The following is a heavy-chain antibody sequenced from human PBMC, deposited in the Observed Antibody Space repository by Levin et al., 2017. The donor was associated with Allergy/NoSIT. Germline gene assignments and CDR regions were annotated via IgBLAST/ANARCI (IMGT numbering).Heavy chain of an antibody. Sequence: PGGSLRLSCAASGFSFSTYSMNWVRQAPGKGLEWVSSISSGGTFIYYADSVKGRFTISRDNAKNSLFLQMNNLRAEDTAVYYCTRDEVQICSGGNCFSFHDYWGQGTLVTVSS. CDR3: TRDEVQICSGGNCFSFHDY. V-gene: IGHV3-21*01. J-gene: IGHJ4*02. CDR1: GFSFSTYS. D-gene: IGHD2-15*01. CDR2: ISSGGTFI.